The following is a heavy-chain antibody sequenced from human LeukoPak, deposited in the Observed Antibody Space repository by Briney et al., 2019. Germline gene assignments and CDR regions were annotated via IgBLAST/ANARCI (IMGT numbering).Heavy chain of an antibody. CDR3: AKDLGEQWLTPVPYLDY. J-gene: IGHJ4*02. V-gene: IGHV3-7*01. CDR1: GFTFSSYW. CDR2: IKQDGSEK. D-gene: IGHD6-19*01. Sequence: PGGSLRLSCAASGFTFSSYWMSWVRQAPGKGLEWVANIKQDGSEKYYVDFVKGRFTVSRDNAKNSLYLQMNSLRAEDTAVYYCAKDLGEQWLTPVPYLDYWGQGTLVTVSS.